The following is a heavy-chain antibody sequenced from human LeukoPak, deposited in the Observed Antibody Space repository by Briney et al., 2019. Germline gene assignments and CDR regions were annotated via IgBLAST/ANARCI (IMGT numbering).Heavy chain of an antibody. CDR1: GYIVTDYT. Sequence: ASVKVSCKTSGYIVTDYTMNWVRQAPGQGLEWMGWIHTKTGNSTYAQGFTGRFVFSVDTSVSTAYLQIYNLKAGDTAVYYCARGSETATMIDYWGQGTLVTVSS. J-gene: IGHJ4*02. CDR3: ARGSETATMIDY. CDR2: IHTKTGNS. V-gene: IGHV7-4-1*01. D-gene: IGHD5-24*01.